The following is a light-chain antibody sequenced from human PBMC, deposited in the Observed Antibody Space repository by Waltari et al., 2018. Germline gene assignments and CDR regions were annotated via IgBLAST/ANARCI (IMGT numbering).Light chain of an antibody. CDR3: QQLNSYSLT. CDR1: QAIRNY. Sequence: IQLNQSPSSLSASVGDRVTITCRASQAIRNYLAWYQQKPGTAPKLLIYTASTLKTGVPSRFSGSGSGTDFTLTISSLQPEDFATYYCQQLNSYSLTFGGGTKVDLK. V-gene: IGKV1-9*01. J-gene: IGKJ4*01. CDR2: TAS.